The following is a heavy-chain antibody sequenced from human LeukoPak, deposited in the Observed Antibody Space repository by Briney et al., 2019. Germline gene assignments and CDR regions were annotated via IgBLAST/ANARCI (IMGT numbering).Heavy chain of an antibody. CDR3: ARGGNSGWFSQYFQH. V-gene: IGHV3-21*01. Sequence: PGGSLRLSCAASGFTFSSDTMNWVRQAPGKGLEWISSISSSSSYRYYADSVKGRFTISRDNAKNSLYLQMSSLRAEDTAVYYCARGGNSGWFSQYFQHWGQGTLVTVSS. CDR2: ISSSSSYR. CDR1: GFTFSSDT. D-gene: IGHD6-19*01. J-gene: IGHJ1*01.